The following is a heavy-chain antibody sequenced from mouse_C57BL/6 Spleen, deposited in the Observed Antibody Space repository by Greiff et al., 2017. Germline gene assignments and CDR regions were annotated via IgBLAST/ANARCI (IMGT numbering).Heavy chain of an antibody. V-gene: IGHV3-6*01. CDR3: AREGLRLAY. D-gene: IGHD2-4*01. J-gene: IGHJ3*01. CDR2: ISYDGSN. CDR1: GYSITSGYY. Sequence: ESGPGLVKPSQSLSLTCSVTGYSITSGYYWNWIRQFPGNKLEWMGYISYDGSNNYNPSLKNRISITRDTSKNQFFLKLNSVTTEDTATYYCAREGLRLAYWGQGTLVTVSA.